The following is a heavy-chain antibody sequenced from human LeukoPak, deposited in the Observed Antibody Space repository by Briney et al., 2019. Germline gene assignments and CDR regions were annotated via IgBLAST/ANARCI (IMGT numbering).Heavy chain of an antibody. CDR1: GGSISVFY. Sequence: SETLSLTCTVSGGSISVFYWSWLRQPPGKGLEWIGYIFRSGHTSYNPTLKSRVSISIDSSKDQFSLNLSSLTAADTAVYYCARSVFGNXWFDPWGQGTLVTVSS. CDR2: IFRSGHT. D-gene: IGHD3-16*01. J-gene: IGHJ5*02. V-gene: IGHV4-59*01. CDR3: ARSVFGNXWFDP.